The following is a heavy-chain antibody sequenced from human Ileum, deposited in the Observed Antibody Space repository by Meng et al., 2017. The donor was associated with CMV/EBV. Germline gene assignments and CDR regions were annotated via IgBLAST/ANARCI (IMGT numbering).Heavy chain of an antibody. J-gene: IGHJ5*02. CDR2: INPNSGGP. D-gene: IGHD4-17*01. V-gene: IGHV1-2*02. CDR3: VKENVRGDYDA. Sequence: QGQLVQSGAEVKKPGASVKVSCRASGYSFTGYYIHWVRQAPGQGLEWMGWINPNSGGPHFAPKFLDRVTMTRDTSINTAYMELTSLRSDDTAVYYCVKENVRGDYDAWGQGTLVTVSS. CDR1: GYSFTGYY.